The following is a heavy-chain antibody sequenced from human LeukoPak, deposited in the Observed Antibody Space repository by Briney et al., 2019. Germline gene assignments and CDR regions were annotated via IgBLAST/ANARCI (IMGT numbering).Heavy chain of an antibody. D-gene: IGHD2-21*02. Sequence: ASVKVSCKASGGTFSSYAISWVRQAPGQGLEWMGGIIPIFGTANYAQKFQGRVTITADESTSTAYMELSSLRSEDTAVYYCARGSHCGGDCYADLGMDVWGQGTTVTVSS. CDR3: ARGSHCGGDCYADLGMDV. CDR1: GGTFSSYA. J-gene: IGHJ6*02. V-gene: IGHV1-69*13. CDR2: IIPIFGTA.